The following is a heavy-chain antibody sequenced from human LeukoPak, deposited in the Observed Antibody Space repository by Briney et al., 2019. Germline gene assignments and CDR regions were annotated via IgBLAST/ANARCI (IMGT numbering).Heavy chain of an antibody. CDR1: GFTFSTSG. Sequence: GESLKICCAAAGFTFSTSGMHWVRQAAGKVLGWVAFIRYDGSSKYFADSGRGRFTIYRDNSKDTLYLKMNSLRAEDTAVYYCAKGLTFGFDYWGQGTLVTVSS. CDR2: IRYDGSSK. V-gene: IGHV3-30*02. D-gene: IGHD3-16*01. CDR3: AKGLTFGFDY. J-gene: IGHJ4*02.